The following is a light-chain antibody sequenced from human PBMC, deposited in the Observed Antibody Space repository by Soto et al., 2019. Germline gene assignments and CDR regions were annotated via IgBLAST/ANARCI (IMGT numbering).Light chain of an antibody. CDR2: AAS. CDR1: QSVSNNY. J-gene: IGKJ2*01. V-gene: IGKV3-20*01. CDR3: QQYGTTLYT. Sequence: EAVLTQSPGTLSLSPGERTTLSCRASQSVSNNYLAWYQQKSGQAPSVLIYAASRIATGIPDRSSGSASGSDFTLTISRLEPEDVAVDYRQQYGTTLYTFGQGTKLEIK.